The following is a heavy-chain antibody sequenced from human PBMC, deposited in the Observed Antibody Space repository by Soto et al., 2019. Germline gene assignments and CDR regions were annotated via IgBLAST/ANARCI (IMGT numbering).Heavy chain of an antibody. Sequence: PSETLSLTCAVYGGSFSGYYWSWIRQPPGKGLEWIGEINHSGSTNYNPSLKSRVTISVDTSKNQFSLKLSSVTAADTAVYYCARGLPQYDFWSGLAFPPPGDNWGQGTLVTVSS. D-gene: IGHD3-3*01. CDR2: INHSGST. J-gene: IGHJ4*02. CDR3: ARGLPQYDFWSGLAFPPPGDN. CDR1: GGSFSGYY. V-gene: IGHV4-34*01.